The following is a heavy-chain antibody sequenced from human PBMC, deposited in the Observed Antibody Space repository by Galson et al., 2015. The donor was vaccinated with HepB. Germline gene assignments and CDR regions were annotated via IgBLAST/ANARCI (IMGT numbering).Heavy chain of an antibody. Sequence: TLSLTCTVSGYSISSGYYWGWIRQPPGKGLEWIGSIYHSGSTYYNPSLKSRVTISVDTSKNQFSLKLSSVTAADTAVYYCARDRETGSDYWGQGTLVTVSS. CDR2: IYHSGST. D-gene: IGHD1-14*01. J-gene: IGHJ4*02. V-gene: IGHV4-38-2*02. CDR3: ARDRETGSDY. CDR1: GYSISSGYY.